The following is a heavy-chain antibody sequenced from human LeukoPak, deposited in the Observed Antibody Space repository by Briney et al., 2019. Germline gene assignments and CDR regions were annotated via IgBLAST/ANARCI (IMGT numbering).Heavy chain of an antibody. CDR2: IRRSTTYI. J-gene: IGHJ5*01. CDR3: ARGAYYDILTGSYPPLGWFDS. D-gene: IGHD3-9*01. CDR1: GFTFSSYT. V-gene: IGHV3-21*01. Sequence: GGSLRLSCVASGFTFSSYTLNWVRQAPGKRLEWVSSIRRSTTYIHYADSVKGRFTISRDNAKNSLYLQMNSLRAEDTAVYYCARGAYYDILTGSYPPLGWFDSWGQGTLVTVSS.